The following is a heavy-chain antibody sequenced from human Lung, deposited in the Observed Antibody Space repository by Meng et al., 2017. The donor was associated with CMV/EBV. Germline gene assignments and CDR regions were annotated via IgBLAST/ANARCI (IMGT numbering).Heavy chain of an antibody. CDR3: STLRKFRGVDHFDY. J-gene: IGHJ4*02. CDR1: GLTFSDAW. V-gene: IGHV3-15*01. D-gene: IGHD3-10*01. Sequence: SCAASGLTFSDAWMTWVRQAPGKGLEWVGRIKGKTDGETTDYAAPVKGRFTISRDDSKDMVYLQMNSLKTEDTAVYYCSTLRKFRGVDHFDYWGQGTLVTVSS. CDR2: IKGKTDGETT.